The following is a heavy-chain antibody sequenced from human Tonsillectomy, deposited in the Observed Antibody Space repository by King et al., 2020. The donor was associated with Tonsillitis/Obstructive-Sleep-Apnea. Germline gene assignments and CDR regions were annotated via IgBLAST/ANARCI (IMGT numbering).Heavy chain of an antibody. D-gene: IGHD5-24*01. V-gene: IGHV5-51*01. CDR3: ARRGDGYNLYALDV. J-gene: IGHJ3*01. CDR2: IYPADSDT. Sequence: GQLVQSGAEVKKPGESLKISCKVSGYYFTTYWIGWVRQMPGEGLEWMGIIYPADSDTRYSPSFQGQATISVDKSISTAYLQWSSLKASDTAMYYCARRGDGYNLYALDVWGQGTTVTVSS. CDR1: GYYFTTYW.